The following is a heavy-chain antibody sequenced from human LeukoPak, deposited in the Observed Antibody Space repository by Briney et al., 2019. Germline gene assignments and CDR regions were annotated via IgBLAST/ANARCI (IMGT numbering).Heavy chain of an antibody. CDR2: INHSGST. CDR1: GGSFSGYY. D-gene: IGHD6-6*01. J-gene: IGHJ3*02. V-gene: IGHV4-34*01. Sequence: SETLSLTCAVYGGSFSGYYWSWIRQPPGKGLEWIGEINHSGSTNYNPSLKSRVTISVDTSKNQFSLKLSSVTAADTAVYYCARDADSSSSFAFDIWGQGTMVTVSS. CDR3: ARDADSSSSFAFDI.